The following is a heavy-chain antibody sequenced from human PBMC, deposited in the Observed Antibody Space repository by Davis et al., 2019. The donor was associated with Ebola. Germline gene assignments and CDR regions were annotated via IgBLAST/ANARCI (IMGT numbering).Heavy chain of an antibody. V-gene: IGHV5-51*01. Sequence: GESLKISCKGSGYSFPSYWIAWVRQMPGKGLEWMGIIYAGDSDTRYSPSFEGHVTISVDRSITTAYLQWSSLKASDTAMYYCARGPRSYFRTGGDDYWGQGTLVSVSS. CDR1: GYSFPSYW. D-gene: IGHD3-10*01. CDR2: IYAGDSDT. J-gene: IGHJ4*02. CDR3: ARGPRSYFRTGGDDY.